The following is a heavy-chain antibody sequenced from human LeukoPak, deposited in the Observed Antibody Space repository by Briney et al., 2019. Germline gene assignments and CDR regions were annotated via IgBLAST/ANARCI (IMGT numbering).Heavy chain of an antibody. CDR3: AKELRYFDWLFGYFDY. CDR1: GFTFSSYA. V-gene: IGHV3-23*01. CDR2: ISGSGGST. D-gene: IGHD3-9*01. J-gene: IGHJ4*02. Sequence: GGSLRLSCAASGFTFSSYAMSWVRQAPGKGLEWVSAISGSGGSTYYADSVKGRFTISRDNSKNTLYLRMNSLRAEDTAVYYCAKELRYFDWLFGYFDYWGQGTLVTVSS.